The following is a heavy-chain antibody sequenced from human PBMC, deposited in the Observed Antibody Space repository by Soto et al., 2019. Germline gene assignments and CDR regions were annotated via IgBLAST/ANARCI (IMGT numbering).Heavy chain of an antibody. CDR1: GFTFSGYA. CDR2: IGYDGSLE. D-gene: IGHD3-22*01. J-gene: IGHJ4*02. Sequence: QVQLVESGGGVAQPGRSLRVSCAASGFTFSGYAMHWVRQAPGKGLEWVAIIGYDGSLESYAESVKGRFTISRDNSNNTLFLLMNSLRPEDTAVYYCAIEHYDSSGYSRIDSWGQGTLVSVSS. CDR3: AIEHYDSSGYSRIDS. V-gene: IGHV3-30-3*01.